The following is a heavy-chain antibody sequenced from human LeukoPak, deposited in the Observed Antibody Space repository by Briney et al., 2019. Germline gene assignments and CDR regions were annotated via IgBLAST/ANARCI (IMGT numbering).Heavy chain of an antibody. D-gene: IGHD4-17*01. J-gene: IGHJ3*02. V-gene: IGHV3-66*01. CDR1: GFTVSSNY. CDR2: IYSGGST. CDR3: ARDARMTTVTTRAFDI. Sequence: GGSLRLSCAASGFTVSSNYMSWVRQAPGKGLEWVSVIYSGGSTYYADSVKGRFTISRDNSKNTLYLQMNSLRAEDTAVYYCARDARMTTVTTRAFDIWGQGTMVTVSS.